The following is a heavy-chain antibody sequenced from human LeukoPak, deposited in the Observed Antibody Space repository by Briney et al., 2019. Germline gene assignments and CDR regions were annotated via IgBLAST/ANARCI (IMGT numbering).Heavy chain of an antibody. CDR1: GYTFTGYY. CDR2: INPKSGGT. V-gene: IGHV1-2*02. J-gene: IGHJ3*02. Sequence: ASVKVSCKASGYTFTGYYIHWVRQAPGQGLGWMGWINPKSGGTNYAQKFQGRVTMTRDTSISTAYMELRRLRYDDTAVYYCARGGDYYDSSGYYDDAFDIWGQGTTVTVSS. CDR3: ARGGDYYDSSGYYDDAFDI. D-gene: IGHD3-22*01.